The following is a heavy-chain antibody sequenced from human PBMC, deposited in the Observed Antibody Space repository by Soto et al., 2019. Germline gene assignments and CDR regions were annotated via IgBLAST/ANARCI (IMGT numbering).Heavy chain of an antibody. CDR3: ARVGYCSSTSCYTGTEYYYGMDV. Sequence: QVQLVESGGGVVQPGRSLRLSCATSGFTFSSNGMHWVRQAPGKGLEWVAVIWYDGRNEYYADSVKGRFTISRDNSKNTLYLQMNSLRAEYTAVYYCARVGYCSSTSCYTGTEYYYGMDVWGQGTTVTVSS. CDR2: IWYDGRNE. J-gene: IGHJ6*02. D-gene: IGHD2-2*02. V-gene: IGHV3-33*01. CDR1: GFTFSSNG.